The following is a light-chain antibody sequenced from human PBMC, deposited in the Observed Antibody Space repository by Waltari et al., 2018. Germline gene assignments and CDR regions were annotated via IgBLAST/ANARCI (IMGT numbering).Light chain of an antibody. J-gene: IGKJ1*01. V-gene: IGKV3-20*01. CDR2: DAS. CDR3: QKYGSLPAT. CDR1: QSISRF. Sequence: EIMLPQSPGTLSFSPGERATLSCRASQSISRFLAWYQQKPGQDPSLLLYDASTRATGIPDRFSGSGSGTDFSLTISRLEPEDIAVYYCQKYGSLPATFGQGTKVEIK.